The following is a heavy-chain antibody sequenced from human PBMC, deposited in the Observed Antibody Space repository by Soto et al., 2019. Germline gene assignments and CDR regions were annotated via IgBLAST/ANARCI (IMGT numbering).Heavy chain of an antibody. Sequence: PGESLRLSCTASGFTFNTFTMSWVRQSPGKGLGWVSSISATGSVTSDADAVRGRFTTSRDNSNKTLYLHMNNLRADDTAVYYYAKMGRTGWLRLPIDYWGQGTLVTVSS. J-gene: IGHJ4*02. CDR3: AKMGRTGWLRLPIDY. D-gene: IGHD6-19*01. CDR1: GFTFNTFT. V-gene: IGHV3-23*01. CDR2: ISATGSVT.